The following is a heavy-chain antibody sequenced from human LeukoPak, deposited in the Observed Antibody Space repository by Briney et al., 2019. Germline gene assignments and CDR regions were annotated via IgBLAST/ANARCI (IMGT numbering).Heavy chain of an antibody. V-gene: IGHV4-34*01. CDR2: INHSGST. D-gene: IGHD4/OR15-4a*01. CDR1: GGSFSGYY. CDR3: ARARRLYYYYYYGMDV. J-gene: IGHJ6*02. Sequence: PSETLSLTCAVYGGSFSGYYWSWIRQPPGKGLEWIGEINHSGSTNYNPSLKSRVTISVDTSKNQFSLKLSSVTAADTAVYYCARARRLYYYYYYGMDVWGQGTTVTVSS.